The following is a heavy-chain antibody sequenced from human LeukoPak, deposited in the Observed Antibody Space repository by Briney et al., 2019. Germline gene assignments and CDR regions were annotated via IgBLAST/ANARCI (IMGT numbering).Heavy chain of an antibody. CDR2: ISGSGGST. CDR1: GLTFSSYS. V-gene: IGHV3-23*01. Sequence: GGSLRLSCAASGLTFSSYSMSWVRQAPGKGPEWVSGISGSGGSTDYADSVKGRFTISRDNSKNTLYLQMNSLRVEDTAVYYCAKDPGYQVVYCFDYWGQGTLVTVSS. J-gene: IGHJ4*02. D-gene: IGHD2-2*01. CDR3: AKDPGYQVVYCFDY.